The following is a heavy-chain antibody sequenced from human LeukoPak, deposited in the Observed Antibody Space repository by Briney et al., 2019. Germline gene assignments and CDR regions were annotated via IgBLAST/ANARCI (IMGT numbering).Heavy chain of an antibody. CDR2: INHSDDST. CDR1: EFTFNNYA. D-gene: IGHD6-19*01. V-gene: IGHV3-23*01. Sequence: PGGSLRLSCLASEFTFNNYAMSWVRQAPGKGLEWVSGINHSDDSTFYAGSVKGRFTLSRDNSKNTLYLQMNSLRAEDTAVYYCARKLIAVAGIALDYWGQGTLVTVSS. J-gene: IGHJ4*02. CDR3: ARKLIAVAGIALDY.